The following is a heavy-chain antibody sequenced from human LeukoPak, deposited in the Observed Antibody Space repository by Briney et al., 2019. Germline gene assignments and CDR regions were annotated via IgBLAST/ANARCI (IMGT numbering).Heavy chain of an antibody. V-gene: IGHV4-34*01. CDR3: AGDIVVVPAARESDAFDI. J-gene: IGHJ3*02. D-gene: IGHD2-2*01. Sequence: PSETLSLTCAVYGGSFSGYYWSWIRQPPGKGLEWIGEINHSGSTNYNPSLKSRVTISVDTSKNQFSLKLSSVTAADTAVYYCAGDIVVVPAARESDAFDIWGQGTMVTVSS. CDR1: GGSFSGYY. CDR2: INHSGST.